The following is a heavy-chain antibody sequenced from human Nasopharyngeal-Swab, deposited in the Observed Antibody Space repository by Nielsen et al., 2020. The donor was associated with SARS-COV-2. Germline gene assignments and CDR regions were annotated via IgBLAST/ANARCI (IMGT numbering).Heavy chain of an antibody. D-gene: IGHD4-11*01. Sequence: GESLKISCAASGFTFSRFGMGWVRQAPGKGLEWVSAISASGVTTYYADSVKGRFTISRDNSKSTLYLQMNSLRAEDTAAYYCAKDLNSNFLNYMDVWSKGTTVSVSS. J-gene: IGHJ6*03. V-gene: IGHV3-23*01. CDR3: AKDLNSNFLNYMDV. CDR2: ISASGVTT. CDR1: GFTFSRFG.